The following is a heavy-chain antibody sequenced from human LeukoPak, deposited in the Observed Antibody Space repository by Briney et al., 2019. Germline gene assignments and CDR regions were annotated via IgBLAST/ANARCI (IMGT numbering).Heavy chain of an antibody. CDR1: SYSISSGSY. J-gene: IGHJ4*02. D-gene: IGHD4-17*01. CDR3: ARVTYVDDMLYQYFDY. Sequence: PSETLSLTCAVSSYSISSGSYWGWIRQSPGKGLEWVGSIFHSGNSYYNPSLKSPLTMSVDTSTNQFSLKLTSVTAADTALYYCARVTYVDDMLYQYFDYWGQGILVTVSS. CDR2: IFHSGNS. V-gene: IGHV4-38-2*01.